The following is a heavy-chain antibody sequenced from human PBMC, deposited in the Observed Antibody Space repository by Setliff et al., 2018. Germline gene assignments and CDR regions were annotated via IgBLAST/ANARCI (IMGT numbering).Heavy chain of an antibody. D-gene: IGHD3-3*01. CDR1: GGTFSSYA. J-gene: IGHJ5*02. CDR3: ARDTYIGDFWSGYYLQGRFDP. Sequence: ASVEVSCKASGGTFSSYAISWGRQAPGQGIEWMGWINAGNGNTKYSQKFKGRVTITRDTSASTAYMELSSLSSEDTAVYYCARDTYIGDFWSGYYLQGRFDPWGQGTLVTVSS. V-gene: IGHV1-3*01. CDR2: INAGNGNT.